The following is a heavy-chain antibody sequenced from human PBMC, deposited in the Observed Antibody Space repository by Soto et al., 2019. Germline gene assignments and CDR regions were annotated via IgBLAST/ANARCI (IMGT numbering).Heavy chain of an antibody. CDR2: INGDGSTT. CDR1: GFTFSTYW. V-gene: IGHV3-74*01. Sequence: EVQLVESGGGLVQPGGSLRLSCAASGFTFSTYWMHWVRQTPGKGLVWVSRINGDGSTTNYADSVKGRLTISRDNAKNTLYLQMNSLRDEDTALYYCARGLSGRYGFDYWGQGILVTVSS. CDR3: ARGLSGRYGFDY. J-gene: IGHJ4*02. D-gene: IGHD6-19*01.